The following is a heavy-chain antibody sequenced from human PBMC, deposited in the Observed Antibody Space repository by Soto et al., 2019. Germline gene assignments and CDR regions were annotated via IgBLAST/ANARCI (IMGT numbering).Heavy chain of an antibody. V-gene: IGHV3-72*01. CDR3: ARRGEYSTLGYDYGGDAFDI. J-gene: IGHJ3*02. CDR2: TRNKANSYTT. CDR1: GFTFSDHY. Sequence: GGSLRLSCAASGFTFSDHYMDWVRQAPGKGLEWVGRTRNKANSYTTEYAASVKGRFTISRDDSKNSLYLQMNSLKTEDTAVYYCARRGEYSTLGYDYGGDAFDIWGQGTMVTVSS. D-gene: IGHD5-12*01.